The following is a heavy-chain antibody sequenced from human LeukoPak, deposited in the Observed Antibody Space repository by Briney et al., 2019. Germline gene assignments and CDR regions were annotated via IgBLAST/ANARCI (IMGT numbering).Heavy chain of an antibody. D-gene: IGHD1-14*01. CDR3: ARNRTAINQYGPHEAFDI. CDR1: GVSITSSDYY. J-gene: IGHJ3*02. CDR2: IYHSGRT. Sequence: PSETLSLTCTVSGVSITSSDYYWGWIRQPPGKGLEWLGSIYHSGRTYYNPPLKSRVTISEDTSKNQFSLKLSSVTAADTAVYYRARNRTAINQYGPHEAFDIRGQGTMVIVSS. V-gene: IGHV4-39*01.